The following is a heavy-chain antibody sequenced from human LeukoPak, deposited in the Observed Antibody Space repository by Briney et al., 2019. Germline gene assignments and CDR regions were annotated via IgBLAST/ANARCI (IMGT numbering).Heavy chain of an antibody. Sequence: SETLSLTCTVSGGSLSNYYWSWIRQPPGKGLEWIGYIYYSGSINYNPSLKSRVTISVDMSKNQFSLQLSSVTAADTAVYYCAGQSRDGDYVAKLFNYWGQGTLVTVSS. CDR1: GGSLSNYY. CDR3: AGQSRDGDYVAKLFNY. J-gene: IGHJ4*02. D-gene: IGHD4-17*01. V-gene: IGHV4-59*08. CDR2: IYYSGSI.